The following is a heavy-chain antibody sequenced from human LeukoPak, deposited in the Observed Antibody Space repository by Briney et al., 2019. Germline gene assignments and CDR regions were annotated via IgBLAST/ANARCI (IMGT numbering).Heavy chain of an antibody. D-gene: IGHD2-15*01. J-gene: IGHJ4*02. V-gene: IGHV3-30-3*02. Sequence: WIRQAPGKGLEWVAVISYDGSNKYYADSVKGRFTISRDNSKNTLYLQMNSLRPEDTAVYYCAKVRVGTAHFDYWGQGTLVTVSS. CDR2: ISYDGSNK. CDR3: AKVRVGTAHFDY.